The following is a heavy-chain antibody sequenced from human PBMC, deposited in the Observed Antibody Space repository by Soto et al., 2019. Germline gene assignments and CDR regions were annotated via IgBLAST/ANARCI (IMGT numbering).Heavy chain of an antibody. CDR1: GGSISSSSYY. J-gene: IGHJ4*02. V-gene: IGHV4-39*01. CDR2: IYYSGST. CDR3: ARMYSGSYYCPFDY. Sequence: SETLSLTCTVSGGSISSSSYYWGWIRQPPGKGLEWIGSIYYSGSTYYNPSLKSRVTISVDTSKNQFSLKLSSVTAADTAVYYCARMYSGSYYCPFDYWGQGTLVTVSS. D-gene: IGHD1-26*01.